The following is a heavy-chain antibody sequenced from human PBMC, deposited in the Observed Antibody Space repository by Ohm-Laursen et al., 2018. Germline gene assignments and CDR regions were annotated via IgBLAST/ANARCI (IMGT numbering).Heavy chain of an antibody. Sequence: GSLRLSCAVSGFTFSSHGINWVRQAPGKGLEWVSAISGSGGSTYYADSVKGRFTISRDNSKNTLYLQMNSLRAEDTAVYYCAKDWSAAPDAFDIWGQGTMVTVSS. D-gene: IGHD3-3*01. V-gene: IGHV3-23*01. J-gene: IGHJ3*02. CDR1: GFTFSSHG. CDR3: AKDWSAAPDAFDI. CDR2: ISGSGGST.